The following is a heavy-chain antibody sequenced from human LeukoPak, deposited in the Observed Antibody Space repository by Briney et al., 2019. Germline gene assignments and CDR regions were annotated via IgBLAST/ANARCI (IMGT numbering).Heavy chain of an antibody. J-gene: IGHJ4*02. CDR2: IWYDGSKE. CDR3: AGDLWGSYDN. Sequence: PGGSLRLSCGASGFTFRSYGMHWVRQAPGKGLEWVAVIWYDGSKEYYADSVKGRFTISRDNSKNTVYLQMNSLRVEDTAVYYCAGDLWGSYDNWGQGTLVTVSS. D-gene: IGHD2-21*01. CDR1: GFTFRSYG. V-gene: IGHV3-33*01.